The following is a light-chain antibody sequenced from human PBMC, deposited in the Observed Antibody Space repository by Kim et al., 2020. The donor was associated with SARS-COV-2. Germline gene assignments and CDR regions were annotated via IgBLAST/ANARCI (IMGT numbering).Light chain of an antibody. CDR3: HQYNNWPPWT. V-gene: IGKV3-15*01. CDR1: QSVGSN. Sequence: EEATPPSRASQSVGSNLAGCQQHHAQAPSLLIYGASTSATGIPPRLCSSGSGTEYSPLTSSLQSADVVVYYCHQYNNWPPWTFGEGTKVDIK. J-gene: IGKJ1*01. CDR2: GAS.